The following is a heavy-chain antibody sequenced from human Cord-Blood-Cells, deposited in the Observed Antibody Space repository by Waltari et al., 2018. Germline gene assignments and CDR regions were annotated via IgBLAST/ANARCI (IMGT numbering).Heavy chain of an antibody. V-gene: IGHV4-39*01. CDR3: ARQGEVRGVYYFDY. Sequence: QLQLQESGPGLVKPSETLSLTCTVSGGSISSSSYYWGWIRQPPGKGLEWIGSIYYSGSTYYNPSHKSRGTISVDTSKNQFSLKLSSVTAADTAVYYCARQGEVRGVYYFDYWGQGTLVTVSS. CDR1: GGSISSSSYY. D-gene: IGHD3-10*01. CDR2: IYYSGST. J-gene: IGHJ4*02.